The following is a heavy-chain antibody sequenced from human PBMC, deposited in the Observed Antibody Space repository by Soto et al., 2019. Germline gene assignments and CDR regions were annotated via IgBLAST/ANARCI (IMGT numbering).Heavy chain of an antibody. CDR3: ARGGAGRPDY. Sequence: EVQLVNSGGGWVQPGGSLRLSCAASGFTFSSYGMNWVRQAPGKGLEWVSYISGGTATTNYADSVKGRFTISRDNAKSSLFLQLNSLRDDDTAVYYCARGGAGRPDYWGQGTLVIVSS. D-gene: IGHD6-13*01. CDR1: GFTFSSYG. V-gene: IGHV3-48*02. CDR2: ISGGTATT. J-gene: IGHJ4*02.